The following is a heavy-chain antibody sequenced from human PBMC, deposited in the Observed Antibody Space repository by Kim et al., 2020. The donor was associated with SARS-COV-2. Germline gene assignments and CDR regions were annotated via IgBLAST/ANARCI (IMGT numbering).Heavy chain of an antibody. CDR2: VDHSGTT. J-gene: IGHJ5*02. CDR3: ARGVSSAWTLRAWFDP. D-gene: IGHD3-22*01. V-gene: IGHV4-4*02. Sequence: SETLSLTCVVSGASIGSSSCWSWVRQPPGKGLEWIGEVDHSGTTSYNVSLKNRVSILVDKSKNQFSLRLTSVSAADTAVYYCARGVSSAWTLRAWFDPWG. CDR1: GASIGSSSC.